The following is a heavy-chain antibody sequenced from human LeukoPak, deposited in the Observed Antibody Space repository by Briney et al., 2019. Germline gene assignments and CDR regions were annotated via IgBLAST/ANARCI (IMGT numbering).Heavy chain of an antibody. CDR1: GFTFSSYA. CDR3: AKDLETIYVVVVAGFDY. Sequence: GGSLRLSCAASGFTFSSYAMSWVRQAPGKGLEWVSVISGTGGSTYYADSVKGRFTISRDNSKNTLYLQMNSLRADDTAVYYCAKDLETIYVVVVAGFDYWGQGTLVTVSS. V-gene: IGHV3-23*01. CDR2: ISGTGGST. J-gene: IGHJ4*02. D-gene: IGHD2-15*01.